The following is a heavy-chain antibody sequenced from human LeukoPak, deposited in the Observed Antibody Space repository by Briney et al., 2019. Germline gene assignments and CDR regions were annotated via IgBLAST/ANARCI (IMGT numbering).Heavy chain of an antibody. CDR2: IYTSGST. D-gene: IGHD2-8*02. Sequence: PSETLSLTCAVSGGSISSGGYSWSWIRQPAGTGLEWIGRIYTSGSTNYNPSLKSRVTISVDTSKNQFSLKLSSVTAADTAVYYCARAGHRVTGNWFDPWGQGTLVTVSS. CDR1: GGSISSGGYS. V-gene: IGHV4-61*02. CDR3: ARAGHRVTGNWFDP. J-gene: IGHJ5*02.